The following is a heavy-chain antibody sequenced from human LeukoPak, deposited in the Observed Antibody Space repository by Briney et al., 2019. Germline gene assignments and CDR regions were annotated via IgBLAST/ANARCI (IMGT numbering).Heavy chain of an antibody. J-gene: IGHJ6*03. CDR1: GGSINSGGYY. CDR2: IYQSGST. Sequence: SETLSLTCTVSGGSINSGGYYWSWIRQPPGKGLEWIGYIYQSGSTYYNPSLKSRVTISVDRSKNQFYLNLTSVTAADTAVYYCVRHLPCFGCYYYYMDVWGRGTAVTVSS. D-gene: IGHD6-19*01. CDR3: VRHLPCFGCYYYYMDV. V-gene: IGHV4-30-2*01.